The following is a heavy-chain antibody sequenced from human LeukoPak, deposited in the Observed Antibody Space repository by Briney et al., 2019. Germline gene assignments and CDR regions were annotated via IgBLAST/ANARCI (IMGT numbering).Heavy chain of an antibody. V-gene: IGHV1-2*02. CDR2: INPSSGAT. D-gene: IGHD3-10*01. Sequence: ASGKVSCKASGYTFNYYYMHWVRQAPGQGLEWMGWINPSSGATNYAQKFQGRVTMTRDTSVSTAYKELTRLRSDDSAVFYCIRGPGHYFDYWGQGTVVTVPS. J-gene: IGHJ4*02. CDR3: IRGPGHYFDY. CDR1: GYTFNYYY.